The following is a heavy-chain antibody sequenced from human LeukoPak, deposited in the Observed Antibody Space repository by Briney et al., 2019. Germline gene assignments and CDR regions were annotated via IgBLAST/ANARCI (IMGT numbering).Heavy chain of an antibody. CDR3: ARSPRITMIVVVITMNYYGMDA. V-gene: IGHV5-10-1*01. Sequence: GESLKISCKGSGYSFTSYWISWVRQMPGKGLEWMGRIDPSDSYTNYSPSFQGHVTISADKSISTAYLQWSSLKASDTAMYYCARSPRITMIVVVITMNYYGMDAWGQGTTVTVSS. CDR2: IDPSDSYT. CDR1: GYSFTSYW. J-gene: IGHJ6*02. D-gene: IGHD3-22*01.